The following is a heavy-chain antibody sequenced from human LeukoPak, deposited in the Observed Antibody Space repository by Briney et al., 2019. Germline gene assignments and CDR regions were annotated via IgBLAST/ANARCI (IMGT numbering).Heavy chain of an antibody. J-gene: IGHJ4*02. D-gene: IGHD6-19*01. CDR3: VREKSGYTNGWYLFDY. Sequence: GRSLRLSCEASGFIFSTYGMHWVRQAPGKGLEWVAVIWYDGGNKYYADSVKGRFTISRDNSKNTLYLQMSSLRAEDTAVYYCVREKSGYTNGWYLFDYWGQGTLVTVSS. V-gene: IGHV3-33*01. CDR1: GFIFSTYG. CDR2: IWYDGGNK.